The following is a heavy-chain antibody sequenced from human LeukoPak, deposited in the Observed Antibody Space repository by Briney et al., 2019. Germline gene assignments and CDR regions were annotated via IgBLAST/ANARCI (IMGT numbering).Heavy chain of an antibody. D-gene: IGHD3-9*01. CDR2: MNPNSGNT. Sequence: GASVKVSCKASGYTFTSYDINWVRQATGQGLEWMGWMNPNSGNTGYAQKFQGRVTITRNTSISTAYMELSSLRSEDTAVYYCVVRYFDWLSAFDYWGQGTLVTVSS. V-gene: IGHV1-8*03. CDR1: GYTFTSYD. J-gene: IGHJ4*02. CDR3: VVRYFDWLSAFDY.